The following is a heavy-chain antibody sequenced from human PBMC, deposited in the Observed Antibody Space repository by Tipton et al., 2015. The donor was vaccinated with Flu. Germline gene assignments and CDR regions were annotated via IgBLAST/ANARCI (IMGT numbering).Heavy chain of an antibody. V-gene: IGHV4-38-2*01. CDR2: VHRTGSP. Sequence: TLSLTCSVSGDSIGSRYFWGWIRQPPGKGLEWIGNVHRTGSPYYNPSLRSRVTIAVDGPKNQFSLRLTSVTAADTAVYYCARLTYYYGSGTSDYWGQGTLVTVSS. CDR1: GDSIGSRYF. J-gene: IGHJ4*02. D-gene: IGHD3-10*01. CDR3: ARLTYYYGSGTSDY.